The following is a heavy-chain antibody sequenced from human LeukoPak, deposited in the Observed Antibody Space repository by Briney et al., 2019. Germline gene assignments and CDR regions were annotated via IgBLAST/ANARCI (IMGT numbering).Heavy chain of an antibody. Sequence: PGGSLRLSCAASGFTFSRYGMHWVRQAPGKGLEWVAVISFDGSNKYSTDSVKGRFTISRDNSKNTLYLQMNSLRAEDTAVYYCARTNYWGQGTLVTVSS. CDR3: ARTNY. V-gene: IGHV3-30*03. J-gene: IGHJ4*02. CDR1: GFTFSRYG. CDR2: ISFDGSNK.